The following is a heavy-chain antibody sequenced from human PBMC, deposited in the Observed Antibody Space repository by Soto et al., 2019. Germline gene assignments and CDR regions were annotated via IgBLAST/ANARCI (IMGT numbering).Heavy chain of an antibody. CDR2: LNGSGGST. Sequence: GGSLRLSCAASGFTFSNYAMTWVRQAPGKGLEWVSGLNGSGGSTSSAVSVKGRFAISRGNSKNTLYLQMNSLRDGDKALYYCARGFSAGKGSPPDYWGQGTLVTVSS. V-gene: IGHV3-23*01. J-gene: IGHJ4*02. D-gene: IGHD3-10*01. CDR3: ARGFSAGKGSPPDY. CDR1: GFTFSNYA.